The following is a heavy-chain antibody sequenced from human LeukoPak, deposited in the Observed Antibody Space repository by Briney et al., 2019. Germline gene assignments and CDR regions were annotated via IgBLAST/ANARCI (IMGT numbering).Heavy chain of an antibody. V-gene: IGHV1-24*01. D-gene: IGHD6-19*01. J-gene: IGHJ4*02. Sequence: ASVKVSCKISGYSLSDLSIHWVREAPGXGLXXXXXXXXXXNKVVYSQKFQGRVTMTEDTSADTAYMELTSLRSDDTAVYFCATDRVYRSSGRTWGFFDYWGQGTLVIVSS. CDR2: XXXXXNKV. CDR3: ATDRVYRSSGRTWGFFDY. CDR1: GYSLSDLS.